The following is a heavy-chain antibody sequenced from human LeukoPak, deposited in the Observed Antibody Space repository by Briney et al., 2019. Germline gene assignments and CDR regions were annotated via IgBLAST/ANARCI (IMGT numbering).Heavy chain of an antibody. V-gene: IGHV3-23*01. CDR2: ISGSGGST. CDR1: GFTFSSYA. J-gene: IGHJ4*02. Sequence: GGSLRLSCAASGFTFSSYAMSWVRQAPGKGLEWVSTISGSGGSTNYAGSVKGRFTTSRDNSKNTVYVQMNSLRAEDTAVYYCAKGMKTIDYWGQGTLVTVSS. CDR3: AKGMKTIDY.